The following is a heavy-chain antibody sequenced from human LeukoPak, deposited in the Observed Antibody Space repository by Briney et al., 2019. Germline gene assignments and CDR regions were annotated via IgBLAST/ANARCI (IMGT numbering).Heavy chain of an antibody. J-gene: IGHJ5*02. CDR3: ANKPAGFDP. CDR2: ISGSGDGT. CDR1: GFTFSSDA. Sequence: GGSLRLSCTSSGFTFSSDAMTWVRQAPGKGLEWVSSISGSGDGTYYADSARGRFTISRDNSKNTLYLQMNSLRAEDTAVYYCANKPAGFDPWGQGTLVTVSS. D-gene: IGHD1-14*01. V-gene: IGHV3-23*01.